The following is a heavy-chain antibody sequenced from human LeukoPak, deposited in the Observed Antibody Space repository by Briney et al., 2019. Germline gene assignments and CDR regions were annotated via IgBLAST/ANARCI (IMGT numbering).Heavy chain of an antibody. CDR2: INTNTGNP. J-gene: IGHJ5*02. CDR1: GYTFTSYA. Sequence: GASVKVSCKASGYTFTSYAMNWVRQAPGQGLEWMGWINTNTGNPTYAQGFTGRFVFSLDTSVSTAYLQISSLKAEDTAVYYCARTVRDQGVNWFDPWGQGTLVTVSS. D-gene: IGHD3-10*02. V-gene: IGHV7-4-1*02. CDR3: ARTVRDQGVNWFDP.